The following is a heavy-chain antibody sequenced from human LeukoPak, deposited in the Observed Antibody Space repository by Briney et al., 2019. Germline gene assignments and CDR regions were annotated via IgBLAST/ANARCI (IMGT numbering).Heavy chain of an antibody. CDR1: GFTFSDYY. CDR2: IRWSSSNT. J-gene: IGHJ5*02. Sequence: PGGSLRISCAASGFTFSDYYMSRVRQAPGEGVGGGLSIRWSSSNTNYADSVKGRFTISRDNAKNLLYLQMNSLRAEDTAVYYCARVYSSGWYGGDWFDPWGEGALVTVSS. V-gene: IGHV3-11*05. D-gene: IGHD6-19*01. CDR3: ARVYSSGWYGGDWFDP.